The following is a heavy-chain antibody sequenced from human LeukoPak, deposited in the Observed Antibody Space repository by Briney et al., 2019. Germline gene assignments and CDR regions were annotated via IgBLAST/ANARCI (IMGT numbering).Heavy chain of an antibody. CDR1: GFTFSSYA. CDR3: AKGTGDTAYYFDF. V-gene: IGHV3-23*01. CDR2: IRVSGST. D-gene: IGHD7-27*01. Sequence: GGSLRLSCTTSGFTFSSYALSWVRQAPGKGLEWVSGIRVSGSTYYPDSVTGRFTISRDNSENMLYLQMSGLRAEDTAIYYCAKGTGDTAYYFDFWGQGVLVTVSS. J-gene: IGHJ4*02.